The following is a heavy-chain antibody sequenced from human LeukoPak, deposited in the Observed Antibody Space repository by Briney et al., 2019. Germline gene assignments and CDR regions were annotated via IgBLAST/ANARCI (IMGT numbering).Heavy chain of an antibody. V-gene: IGHV1-8*01. CDR2: MNPNSGNT. D-gene: IGHD2-2*01. Sequence: GASVKVSCKASGYTFTSYDINWVRQATGQGLEWMGWMNPNSGNTGYAQKFQGRVTMTRNTSISTAYMELSSLRSDDTAVYYYARSSTSSASFDYWGLGTLVTVSS. CDR1: GYTFTSYD. J-gene: IGHJ4*02. CDR3: ARSSTSSASFDY.